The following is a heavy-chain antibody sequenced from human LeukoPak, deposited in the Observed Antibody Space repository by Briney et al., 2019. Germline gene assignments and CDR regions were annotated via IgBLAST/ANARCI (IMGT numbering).Heavy chain of an antibody. CDR3: AKDLTIVVVTKGDY. J-gene: IGHJ4*02. Sequence: PGGSLRLSCAASGFTFSSYAMSWVRQAPGKGLEWGSAISGSGGSTYYADSVKGRFTISRDNSKNTLYLQMNSLRAEATAVYYCAKDLTIVVVTKGDYWGQGTLVTVSS. CDR1: GFTFSSYA. D-gene: IGHD3-22*01. V-gene: IGHV3-23*01. CDR2: ISGSGGST.